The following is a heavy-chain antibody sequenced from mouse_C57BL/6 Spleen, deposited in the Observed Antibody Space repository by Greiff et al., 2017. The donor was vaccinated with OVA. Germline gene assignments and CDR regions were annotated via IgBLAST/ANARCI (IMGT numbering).Heavy chain of an antibody. CDR3: ASKAGSSLYYFDY. V-gene: IGHV1-52*01. CDR2: IDPSDSET. CDR1: GYTFTSYW. J-gene: IGHJ2*01. D-gene: IGHD1-1*01. Sequence: QVQLQQPGAELVRPGSSVKLSCKASGYTFTSYWMHWVKQRPIQGLEWIGNIDPSDSETHYNQKFKDKATLTVDKSSSTAYMQLSSLTSEDSAVYYCASKAGSSLYYFDYWGQGTTLTVAS.